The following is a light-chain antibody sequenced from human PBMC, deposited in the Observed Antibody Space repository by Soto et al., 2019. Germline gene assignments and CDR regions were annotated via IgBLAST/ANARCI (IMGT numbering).Light chain of an antibody. V-gene: IGKV3-20*01. CDR3: QQYGSSAYT. Sequence: EIVLTQSPGTLSLSPGERATLSCRASQGVNNKYLAWYQQKPGQAPRLLIFGPSSRATGVPDRFSGSGSGTDFPLTISILETEGVAVYLCQQYGSSAYTLVHGTKLEIK. CDR1: QGVNNKY. J-gene: IGKJ2*01. CDR2: GPS.